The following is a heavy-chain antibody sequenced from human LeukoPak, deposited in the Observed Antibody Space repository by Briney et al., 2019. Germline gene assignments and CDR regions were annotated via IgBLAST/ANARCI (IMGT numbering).Heavy chain of an antibody. Sequence: ASVKVSCKASGYTFTTNYAMNWVRQAPGQGLEWMGWINTNTGNPTYAQGFTGRFVFSLDTSVSTAYLQINSLKAEDTAVYYCARDWRVTARVTYWFDSWGQGTQVTVSS. V-gene: IGHV7-4-1*02. CDR2: INTNTGNP. J-gene: IGHJ5*01. D-gene: IGHD5-18*01. CDR1: GYTFTTNYA. CDR3: ARDWRVTARVTYWFDS.